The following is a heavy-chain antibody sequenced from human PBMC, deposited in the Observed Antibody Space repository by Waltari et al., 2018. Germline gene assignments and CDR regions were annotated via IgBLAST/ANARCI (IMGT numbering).Heavy chain of an antibody. D-gene: IGHD3-16*01. J-gene: IGHJ4*02. CDR1: GFTLSTYS. Sequence: EVHLVESGGGLVKPGGSLRLSCVVSGFTLSTYSMNWVRQAPGKGLEWVSSISSSNYIKYADSVKGRFTISRDTTKNSLYLQMNSLRAEDTAVYFCAKGGWGSVCDYWGQGTLVTVFS. V-gene: IGHV3-21*04. CDR2: ISSSNYI. CDR3: AKGGWGSVCDY.